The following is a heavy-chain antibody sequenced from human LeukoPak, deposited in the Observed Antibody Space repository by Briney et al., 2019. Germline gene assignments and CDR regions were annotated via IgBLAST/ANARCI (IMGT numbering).Heavy chain of an antibody. J-gene: IGHJ4*02. CDR3: AKVPPHYYGSGSYYFFDY. Sequence: GGSLRLSCAASGFTFSSYAMSWVRQAPGKGLEWVSAISGSGGSTYYADSVKGRFTISRDNSKNTLYLQMNSLRAEDTAVYYCAKVPPHYYGSGSYYFFDYWGQGTLSPSPQ. CDR2: ISGSGGST. D-gene: IGHD3-10*01. CDR1: GFTFSSYA. V-gene: IGHV3-23*01.